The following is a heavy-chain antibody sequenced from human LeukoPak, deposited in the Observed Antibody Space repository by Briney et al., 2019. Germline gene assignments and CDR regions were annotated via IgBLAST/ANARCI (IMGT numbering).Heavy chain of an antibody. CDR1: GGSISSYY. CDR3: ARDVGAVAGGGNDAFDI. J-gene: IGHJ3*02. Sequence: PSETLSLTCTVSGGSISSYYWSWIRQPPRQGLEWNGYIYYSGSTNYNPSLTSRVTISVDTSKNQFSLKLSSVTAADTAVYYCARDVGAVAGGGNDAFDIWGQGTMVTVSS. D-gene: IGHD6-19*01. CDR2: IYYSGST. V-gene: IGHV4-59*12.